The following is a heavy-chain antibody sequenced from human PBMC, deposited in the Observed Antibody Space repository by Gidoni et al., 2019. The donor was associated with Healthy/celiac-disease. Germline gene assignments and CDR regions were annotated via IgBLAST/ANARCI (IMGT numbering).Heavy chain of an antibody. CDR3: ARDLGFGDSKLDY. J-gene: IGHJ4*02. D-gene: IGHD4-17*01. V-gene: IGHV3-30-3*01. CDR1: GFTFRIFP. Sequence: QVQLVESGGGVVQPGRSLSLSCAASGFTFRIFPMHWVRQAPGKGLEWVAVISFDVSDKYYADSVKGRFTISRDNSKNTLYLQMNSLRPEDTAVYYCARDLGFGDSKLDYWGQGTLVTVSS. CDR2: ISFDVSDK.